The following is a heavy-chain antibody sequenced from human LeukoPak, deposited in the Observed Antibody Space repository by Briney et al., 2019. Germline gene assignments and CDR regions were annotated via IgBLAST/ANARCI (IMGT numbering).Heavy chain of an antibody. CDR3: ARGPEAALGDY. CDR1: GYILTTYW. Sequence: GESLKISCKGSGYILTTYWIGWVRQMPGKGLEWMGIIYPGDSDTRYSPSFQGQVTISVDKSTNTAHLQWSSLKASDTAMYYCARGPEAALGDYWGQGTLVTVSS. J-gene: IGHJ4*02. CDR2: IYPGDSDT. V-gene: IGHV5-51*01. D-gene: IGHD6-13*01.